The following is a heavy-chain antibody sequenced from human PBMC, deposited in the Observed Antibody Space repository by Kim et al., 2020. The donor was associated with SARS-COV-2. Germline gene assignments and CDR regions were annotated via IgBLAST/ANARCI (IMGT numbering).Heavy chain of an antibody. Sequence: ASVKVSCKASGYTFTGYYMHWVRQAPGQGLEWMGWINPNSGGTNYAQKFQGRVTMTRDTSISTAYMELSRLRSDDTAVYYCARDRVKRGYSYGHGYWGQGTLVTVSS. D-gene: IGHD5-18*01. V-gene: IGHV1-2*02. CDR2: INPNSGGT. CDR3: ARDRVKRGYSYGHGY. J-gene: IGHJ4*02. CDR1: GYTFTGYY.